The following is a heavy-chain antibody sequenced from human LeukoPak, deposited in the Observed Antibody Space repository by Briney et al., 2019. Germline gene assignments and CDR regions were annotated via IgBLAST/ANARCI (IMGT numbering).Heavy chain of an antibody. V-gene: IGHV3-30*18. D-gene: IGHD6-19*01. J-gene: IGHJ4*02. CDR1: GFTFSSYG. CDR2: ISYDGSNK. CDR3: AKGRGLSSGWADY. Sequence: GRSLRLSCAASGFTFSSYGMHWVRQAPGKGLGWGAVISYDGSNKYYADSVKGRFTISRDNSKNTLYLQMNSLRAEDTAVYYCAKGRGLSSGWADYWGQGTLVTVSS.